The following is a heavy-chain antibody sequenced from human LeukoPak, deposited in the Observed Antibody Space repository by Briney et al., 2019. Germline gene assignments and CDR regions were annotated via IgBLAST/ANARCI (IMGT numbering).Heavy chain of an antibody. D-gene: IGHD3-22*01. V-gene: IGHV1-69*05. CDR2: IIPIFGTA. Sequence: SVKVSCKASGGTFSSYAISWVRQAPGQGLEWMGGIIPIFGTANYAQKFQGRVTITTDESTSTAYMELSSLRSEDTAVYYCARTAETIYYYDSSGYGPTFDYWGQGTLVTVSS. J-gene: IGHJ4*02. CDR3: ARTAETIYYYDSSGYGPTFDY. CDR1: GGTFSSYA.